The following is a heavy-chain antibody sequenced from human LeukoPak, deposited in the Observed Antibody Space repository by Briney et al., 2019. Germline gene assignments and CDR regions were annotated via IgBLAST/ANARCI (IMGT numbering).Heavy chain of an antibody. D-gene: IGHD3-3*01. Sequence: GESLKISCKGSGYSFTSYWIGWVRQMPGKGLEWMGIIYPGDSDTRYSPSFQGQVTISADKSISTAYLQWSSLKASDTAMYYCARQITYYDFWSGYCYAFDIWGQGTMVTVSS. V-gene: IGHV5-51*01. CDR2: IYPGDSDT. CDR1: GYSFTSYW. J-gene: IGHJ3*02. CDR3: ARQITYYDFWSGYCYAFDI.